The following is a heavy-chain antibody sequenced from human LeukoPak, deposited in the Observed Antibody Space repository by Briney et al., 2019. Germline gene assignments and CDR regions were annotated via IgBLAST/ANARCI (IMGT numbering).Heavy chain of an antibody. CDR3: ARGGYSYVNYFDY. J-gene: IGHJ4*02. CDR1: GDSMKSYY. CDR2: IYYSGNI. V-gene: IGHV4-59*01. D-gene: IGHD5-18*01. Sequence: SETLSLTCTVSGDSMKSYYWTWIRQTPGKGLEWIGHIYYSGNINYNPSLKSRLTISLDTSKSQFSLKLSSVTAADTAVYYCARGGYSYVNYFDYWRQGTLVTVSS.